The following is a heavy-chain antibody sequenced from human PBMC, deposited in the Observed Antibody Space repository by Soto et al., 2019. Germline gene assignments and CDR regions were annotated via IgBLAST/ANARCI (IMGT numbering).Heavy chain of an antibody. CDR3: AARYCSGGSCPFEYNWFDP. Sequence: GASVKVSCKVSGYTLTELSMHWVRQAPGKGLEWMGGFDPEDGETIYAQKFQGRVTMTEDTSTDTAYMVLSSLRSEDTAVYYCAARYCSGGSCPFEYNWFDPWGQGTLVTVSS. D-gene: IGHD2-15*01. CDR2: FDPEDGET. J-gene: IGHJ5*02. CDR1: GYTLTELS. V-gene: IGHV1-24*01.